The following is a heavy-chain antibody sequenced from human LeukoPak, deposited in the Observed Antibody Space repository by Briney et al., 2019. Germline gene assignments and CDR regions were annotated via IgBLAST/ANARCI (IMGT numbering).Heavy chain of an antibody. CDR1: GDSVSSNSAA. CDR2: TYYRSKWYN. J-gene: IGHJ3*02. CDR3: ARDRRIGRGAARSTGAFDI. Sequence: SQTLSLTCAISGDSVSSNSAAWNWIRQSPSRGLEWLGRTYYRSKWYNDYAVSVKSRITINPDTSKNQFSLKLSSVTAADTAVYYCARDRRIGRGAARSTGAFDIWGQGTMVTVSS. V-gene: IGHV6-1*01. D-gene: IGHD6-6*01.